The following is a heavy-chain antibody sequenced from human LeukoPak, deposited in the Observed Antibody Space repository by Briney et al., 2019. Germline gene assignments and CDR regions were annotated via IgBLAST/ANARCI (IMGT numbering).Heavy chain of an antibody. Sequence: PSETLSLTCSVSGGSISSYYWSWIRQPPGKGLEWIGYTHHSGNTNYNPSLKSRLTLSVVTSRNQFSLKLTSVTAADTAVYYCARDVYDSGGYYLGTDPWGQGILVTVSS. CDR1: GGSISSYY. D-gene: IGHD3-22*01. J-gene: IGHJ5*02. V-gene: IGHV4-59*01. CDR3: ARDVYDSGGYYLGTDP. CDR2: THHSGNT.